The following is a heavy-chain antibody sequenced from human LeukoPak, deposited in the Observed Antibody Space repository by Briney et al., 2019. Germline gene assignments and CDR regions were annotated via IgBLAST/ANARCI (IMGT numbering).Heavy chain of an antibody. D-gene: IGHD3-22*01. CDR1: GGSISSGGYY. J-gene: IGHJ4*02. CDR3: AREYDSSGYSPL. Sequence: SETLSLTCTVSGGSISSGGYYWSWIRQPPGKGLEWIGYIYYSGSTNYNPSLKSRVTISVDTSKNQFSLKLSSVTAADTAVYYCAREYDSSGYSPLWGQGTLVTVSS. CDR2: IYYSGST. V-gene: IGHV4-61*08.